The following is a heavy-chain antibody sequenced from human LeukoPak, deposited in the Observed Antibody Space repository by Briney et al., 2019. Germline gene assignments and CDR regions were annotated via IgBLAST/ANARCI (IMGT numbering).Heavy chain of an antibody. J-gene: IGHJ4*02. V-gene: IGHV4-34*01. CDR2: INHSGST. D-gene: IGHD3-16*02. Sequence: SETLSLTCAVYGGSFSGYYWSWIRQPPGKGLEWIGEINHSGSTNYNPSLKSRVTTSVDTSKNQFSLKLSSVTAADTAVYYCARVKVDYVWGSYRFPLDYWGQGTLVTVSS. CDR1: GGSFSGYY. CDR3: ARVKVDYVWGSYRFPLDY.